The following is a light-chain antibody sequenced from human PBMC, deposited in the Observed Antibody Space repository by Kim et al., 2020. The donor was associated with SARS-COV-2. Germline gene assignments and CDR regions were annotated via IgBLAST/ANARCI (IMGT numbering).Light chain of an antibody. V-gene: IGKV3D-15*01. CDR2: GAS. CDR3: HQYEDWQT. Sequence: LSASEGESVTRCGRDSQSVSSNVAWYQQNPGQAPRLLMYGASTRASGSAARCSGSASGTEFTPTTSRLPAEDFAHYCWHQYEDWQTFGQGTKLEI. J-gene: IGKJ2*01. CDR1: QSVSSN.